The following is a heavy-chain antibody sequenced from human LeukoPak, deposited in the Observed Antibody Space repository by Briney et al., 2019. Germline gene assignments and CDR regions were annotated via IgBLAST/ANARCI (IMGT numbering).Heavy chain of an antibody. CDR3: AKEPYDSSGYYYEYYYGMDV. CDR2: ISGSGGST. J-gene: IGHJ6*02. D-gene: IGHD3-22*01. CDR1: GFTFSSYA. Sequence: GGSLRLSCAASGFTFSSYAMSWVRQAPGKGLEWVSAISGSGGSTYYADSVKGRFTISRDNSKNTLYLQMNSLRAEDTAVHYCAKEPYDSSGYYYEYYYGMDVWGQGTTVTVSS. V-gene: IGHV3-23*01.